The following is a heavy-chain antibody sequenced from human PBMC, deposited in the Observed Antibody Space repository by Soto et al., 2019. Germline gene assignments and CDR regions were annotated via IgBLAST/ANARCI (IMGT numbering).Heavy chain of an antibody. J-gene: IGHJ4*02. CDR2: ISGSGGST. CDR3: AKDSYYDSSGYYY. CDR1: GFTFSSYA. D-gene: IGHD3-22*01. V-gene: IGHV3-23*01. Sequence: PGGSLRLSXAASGFTFSSYAMSWVRQAPGKGLEWVSAISGSGGSTYYADSVKGRFTISRDNSKNTLYLQMNSLRAEDTAVYYCAKDSYYDSSGYYYWGQGTLVTVSS.